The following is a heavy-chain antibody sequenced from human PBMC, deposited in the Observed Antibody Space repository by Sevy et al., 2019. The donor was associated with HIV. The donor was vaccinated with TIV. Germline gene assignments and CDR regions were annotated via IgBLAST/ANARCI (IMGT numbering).Heavy chain of an antibody. CDR1: GFTFDDYD. J-gene: IGHJ5*01. V-gene: IGHV3-9*01. CDR2: SSWNSGSI. CDR3: AKGIGYSNGWYSWFDS. D-gene: IGHD6-19*01. Sequence: GGSLRLSCVASGFTFDDYDMHWVRQAPGKGPEWVSGSSWNSGSIGYAESVKGRFTISRDNAKNSLYLQMNSLRVEDTALYYCAKGIGYSNGWYSWFDSWGQGTLVTVSS.